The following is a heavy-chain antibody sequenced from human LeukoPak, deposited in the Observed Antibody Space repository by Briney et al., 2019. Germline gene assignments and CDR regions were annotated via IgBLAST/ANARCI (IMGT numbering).Heavy chain of an antibody. J-gene: IGHJ4*02. CDR2: INGGSSYI. D-gene: IGHD3-10*01. CDR3: ALNPDYYGSGSFDY. Sequence: GGSLRLSCAASGFTFSDYTMNWVRQAPGKGLEWVSSINGGSSYIYSADSVRGRFTISRDNAKNSLYLQMNSLRAEDTAVYYCALNPDYYGSGSFDYWGQGTLVTVSS. CDR1: GFTFSDYT. V-gene: IGHV3-21*01.